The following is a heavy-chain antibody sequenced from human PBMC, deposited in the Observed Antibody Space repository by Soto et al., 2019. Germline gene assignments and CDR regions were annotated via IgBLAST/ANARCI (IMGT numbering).Heavy chain of an antibody. J-gene: IGHJ4*02. D-gene: IGHD2-15*01. CDR3: ARELFCSGGSCYSRFDY. V-gene: IGHV1-69*04. CDR2: IIPILGIA. Sequence: ASVKVSCKASGGTFSSYTISWVRQAPGQGLEWMGRIIPILGIANYAQKFQGRVTITADKSTSTAYMELSSLRSEDTAVYYCARELFCSGGSCYSRFDYWGQGTLVTVSS. CDR1: GGTFSSYT.